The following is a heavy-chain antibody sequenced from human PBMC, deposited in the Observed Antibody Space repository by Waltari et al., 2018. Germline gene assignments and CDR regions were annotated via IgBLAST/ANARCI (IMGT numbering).Heavy chain of an antibody. Sequence: QVQLQESGPGLVKPSETLSLTCTVSGYSISRGYYCGWIRQPPGKGLEWIGSIYHSGSTYYNPSLKSRVTISVDTSKNQFSLKLSSVTAADTAVYYCARDRKNYDFWGGAGRFDPWGQGTLVTVSS. CDR2: IYHSGST. CDR3: ARDRKNYDFWGGAGRFDP. J-gene: IGHJ5*02. CDR1: GYSISRGYY. V-gene: IGHV4-38-2*02. D-gene: IGHD3-3*01.